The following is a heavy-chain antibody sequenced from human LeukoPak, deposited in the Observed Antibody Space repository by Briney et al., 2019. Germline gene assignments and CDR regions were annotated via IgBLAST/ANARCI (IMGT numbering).Heavy chain of an antibody. D-gene: IGHD2-2*01. CDR2: INTNTGNP. CDR3: AREGDIVVVAPDY. V-gene: IGHV7-4-1*02. Sequence: ASVKVSCKASGYTFTNYAMTWVRQAPGQGLEWMGWINTNTGNPTYAQGFTGRFVFSLDTSVSTAYLQISSLKAEDTAVYYCAREGDIVVVAPDYWGQGTLVTVSS. J-gene: IGHJ4*02. CDR1: GYTFTNYA.